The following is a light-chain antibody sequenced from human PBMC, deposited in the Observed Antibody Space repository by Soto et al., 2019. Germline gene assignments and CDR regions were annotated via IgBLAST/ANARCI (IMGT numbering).Light chain of an antibody. CDR1: QSISSY. CDR3: QQSYSTHTWT. Sequence: DIQMTQSPSTLSASVGDRVTITCRASQSISSYLNWYQQKPGKAPKLLIYAASSLQSGVPSRFSGSGSGTDFTLTISSLQPEDFATYYCQQSYSTHTWTFGQGTKVDI. J-gene: IGKJ1*01. V-gene: IGKV1-39*01. CDR2: AAS.